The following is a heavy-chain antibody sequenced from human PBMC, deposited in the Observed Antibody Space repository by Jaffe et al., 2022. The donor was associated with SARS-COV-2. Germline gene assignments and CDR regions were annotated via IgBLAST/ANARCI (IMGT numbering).Heavy chain of an antibody. Sequence: EVQLLESGGGLVQPGGSLRLSCAASGFTFSSYAMSWVRQAPGKGLEWVSAISGSGGSTYYADSVKGRFTISRDNSKNTLYLQMNSLRAEDTAVYYCAKAMRYFDWLTTPDAFDIWGQGTMVTVSS. CDR1: GFTFSSYA. CDR2: ISGSGGST. CDR3: AKAMRYFDWLTTPDAFDI. J-gene: IGHJ3*02. V-gene: IGHV3-23*01. D-gene: IGHD3-9*01.